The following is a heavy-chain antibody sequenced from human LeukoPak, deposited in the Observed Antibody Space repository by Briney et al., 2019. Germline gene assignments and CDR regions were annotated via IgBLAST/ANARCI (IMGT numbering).Heavy chain of an antibody. CDR1: GFTFSNYA. V-gene: IGHV3-7*01. J-gene: IGHJ4*02. Sequence: PGASLRLSCAASGFTFSNYAMSWVRQAPGKGLEWVANIKQDGSEKYYVDSVKGRFTISRDNAKNSLYLQMNSLRAEDTAVYYCARDGYYYDSSGYGSWGQGTLVTVSS. CDR3: ARDGYYYDSSGYGS. D-gene: IGHD3-22*01. CDR2: IKQDGSEK.